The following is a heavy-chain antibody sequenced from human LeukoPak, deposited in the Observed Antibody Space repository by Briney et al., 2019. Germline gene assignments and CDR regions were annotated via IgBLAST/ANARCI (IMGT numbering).Heavy chain of an antibody. CDR1: GFTFSSYS. CDR3: ARRDIVVVPAAIHGDYYYYYYMDV. D-gene: IGHD2-2*02. V-gene: IGHV3-48*01. J-gene: IGHJ6*03. CDR2: ISSSSSTI. Sequence: GGSLRLSRAASGFTFSSYSMNWVRQAPGKGLEWVSYISSSSSTIYYADSVKGRFTISRDNAKNSLYLQMNSLRAEDTAVYYCARRDIVVVPAAIHGDYYYYYYMDVWGKGTTVTVSS.